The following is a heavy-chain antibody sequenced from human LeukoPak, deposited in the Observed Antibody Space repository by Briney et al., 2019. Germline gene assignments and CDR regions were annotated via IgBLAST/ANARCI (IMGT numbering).Heavy chain of an antibody. CDR3: ARRSGAVAADY. D-gene: IGHD2-15*01. J-gene: IGHJ4*02. Sequence: ASVKVSCKASGYTFTGYYMHWVRPAPGQGLEWMGWINPNNGGTNYAQKFQGRVTMTRDTSISTAYMELSRLRTDDTAVYYCARRSGAVAADYWGQGTLVTVSS. CDR1: GYTFTGYY. CDR2: INPNNGGT. V-gene: IGHV1-2*02.